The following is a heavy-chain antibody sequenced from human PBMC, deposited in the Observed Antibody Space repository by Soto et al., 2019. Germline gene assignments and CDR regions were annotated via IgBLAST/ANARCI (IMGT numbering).Heavy chain of an antibody. V-gene: IGHV6-1*01. Sequence: SQTLSLTCAISGDRVSSYRAAWTWTTHSPSGGLELLGWPYYRSRFFSDYAESVKSRIIINPETSKKQCSLXLTYVTHENTAVFYCARERCSSSGWFDRFVQGTLVTVSS. CDR1: GDRVSSYRAA. J-gene: IGHJ5*02. CDR3: ARERCSSSGWFDR. CDR2: PYYRSRFFS. D-gene: IGHD2-2*01.